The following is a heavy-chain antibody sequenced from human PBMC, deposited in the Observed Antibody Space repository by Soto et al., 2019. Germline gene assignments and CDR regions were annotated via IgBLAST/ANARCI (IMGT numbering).Heavy chain of an antibody. J-gene: IGHJ5*02. Sequence: PSETLSLTCTVSGGSISSYYWSWIRQPPGKGLEWIGYIYYSGSTNYNPSLKSRVTISVDTSKNQFSLKLSSVTAADTAVYYCARERVLYDHPAYTGFYPFGLGDLVTVSA. CDR1: GGSISSYY. V-gene: IGHV4-59*01. CDR3: ARERVLYDHPAYTGFYP. D-gene: IGHD3-22*01. CDR2: IYYSGST.